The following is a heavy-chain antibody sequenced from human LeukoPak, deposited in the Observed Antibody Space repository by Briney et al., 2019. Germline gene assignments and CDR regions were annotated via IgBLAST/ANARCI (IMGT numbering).Heavy chain of an antibody. J-gene: IGHJ4*02. CDR1: GGTFSSYA. D-gene: IGHD3-22*01. CDR2: INPGGDST. V-gene: IGHV1-46*01. CDR3: ARQRDVYDDNSGYQGFDY. Sequence: ASVKVSCTASGGTFSSYAISWVRQAPGQGLEWMGRINPGGDSTSYAQKFQDRVTMTRDTSTSTVYMELSSLRSEDTAIYYCARQRDVYDDNSGYQGFDYWGQGTLVTVSS.